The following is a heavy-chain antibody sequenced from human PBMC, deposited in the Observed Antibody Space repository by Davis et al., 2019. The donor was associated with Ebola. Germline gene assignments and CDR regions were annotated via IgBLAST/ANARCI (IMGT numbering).Heavy chain of an antibody. V-gene: IGHV4-34*01. D-gene: IGHD3-3*01. CDR2: INHSGST. CDR1: GGSFSGYY. Sequence: MPSETLSLTCAVYGGSFSGYYWSWIRQPPGKGLEWIGEINHSGSTNYNPSLKSRVTISVDTSKNQFSLKLSSVTAADTAVYYCARGGVGFLEWLYNWFDPWGQGTLVTVSS. J-gene: IGHJ5*02. CDR3: ARGGVGFLEWLYNWFDP.